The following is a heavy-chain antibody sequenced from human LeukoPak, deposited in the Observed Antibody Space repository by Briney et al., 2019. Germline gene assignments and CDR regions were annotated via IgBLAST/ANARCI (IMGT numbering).Heavy chain of an antibody. D-gene: IGHD2-15*01. CDR1: GFTFSDYY. V-gene: IGHV3-11*01. J-gene: IGHJ4*02. Sequence: GGSLRLSCAASGFTFSDYYMSWIRQAPGKGLEWVSYISSSGSTIYYADSVKGRFTISRDNAKNSLYLQMNSHRAEDTAVYYGARGSYRFSGLGYCSGGSCYGGDYWGQGTLVTVSS. CDR2: ISSSGSTI. CDR3: ARGSYRFSGLGYCSGGSCYGGDY.